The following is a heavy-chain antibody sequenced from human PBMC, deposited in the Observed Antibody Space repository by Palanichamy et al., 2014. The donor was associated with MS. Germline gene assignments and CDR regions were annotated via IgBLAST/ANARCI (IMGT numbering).Heavy chain of an antibody. CDR2: ISYDENDK. CDR1: GFTFSTYG. V-gene: IGHV3-30*18. Sequence: QVRTGGGLGEGVVQPGRSLRLSCAASGFTFSTYGMHWVRQAPGKGLEWVALISYDENDKQYADSVRGRFTISRDNPRNTLYLQMNSLRDEDTAMYFCAKDGSPYYYDTRGYYEYWGQGTVVTVSP. D-gene: IGHD3-22*01. CDR3: AKDGSPYYYDTRGYYEY. J-gene: IGHJ4*02.